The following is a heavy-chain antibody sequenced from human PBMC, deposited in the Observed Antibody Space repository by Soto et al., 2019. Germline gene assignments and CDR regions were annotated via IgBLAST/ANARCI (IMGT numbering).Heavy chain of an antibody. CDR1: GFTFSSYG. J-gene: IGHJ6*02. V-gene: IGHV3-33*01. CDR2: IWYDGSNK. D-gene: IGHD6-6*01. CDR3: ARYLEQLGPYYYGMDV. Sequence: PGGSLRLSCAASGFTFSSYGMHWVRQAPGKGLEWVAVIWYDGSNKYYADSVKGRFTISRDNSKNTLYLQMNSLRAEDTAVYYCARYLEQLGPYYYGMDVWAQGTTVTVSS.